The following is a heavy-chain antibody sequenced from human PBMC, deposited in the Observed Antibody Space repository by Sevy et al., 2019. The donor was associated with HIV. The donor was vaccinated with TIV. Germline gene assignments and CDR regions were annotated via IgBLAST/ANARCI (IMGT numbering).Heavy chain of an antibody. V-gene: IGHV3-30*18. D-gene: IGHD3-3*01. CDR1: GFSFSTFG. CDR3: AKNLGFDLWCAFSP. CDR2: ISDDGTKT. J-gene: IGHJ5*02. Sequence: GGSLRLSCAGAGFSFSTFGMHWVRQAPGKGLEWVALISDDGTKTYYGDSVQGRFTISRDNSRDTVYLQMNSLTTEDTALYYCAKNLGFDLWCAFSPWGQGTLVTVSS.